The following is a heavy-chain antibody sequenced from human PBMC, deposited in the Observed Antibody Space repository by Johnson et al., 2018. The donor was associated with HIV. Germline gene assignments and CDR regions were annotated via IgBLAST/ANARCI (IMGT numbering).Heavy chain of an antibody. D-gene: IGHD1-1*01. CDR1: GFSFSSDV. V-gene: IGHV3-23*04. Sequence: MQLVESGGTLVQPGGSLRVSCVASGFSFSSDVMTWVRQAPGKGLEWVSVVSGSGVTTYYADSVKGRFSISRDNSNNTLYLQMDSLRAEDTALYYCAKGLGTGDGFDIWGQGTLVTVSS. CDR3: AKGLGTGDGFDI. J-gene: IGHJ3*02. CDR2: VSGSGVTT.